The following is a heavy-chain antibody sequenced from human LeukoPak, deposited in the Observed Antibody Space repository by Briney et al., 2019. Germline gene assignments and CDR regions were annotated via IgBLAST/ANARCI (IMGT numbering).Heavy chain of an antibody. CDR1: GGSISSSSYY. D-gene: IGHD3-22*01. CDR3: ARHKHAYYYDSSGYFLDY. J-gene: IGHJ4*02. CDR2: IYYSGST. Sequence: SETLSLTRTVSGGSISSSSYYWGWIRQPPGKGLEWIGSIYYSGSTYYNPSLKSRVTISVDTSKNQFSLKLSSVTAADTAVYYCARHKHAYYYDSSGYFLDYWGQGTLVTVSS. V-gene: IGHV4-39*01.